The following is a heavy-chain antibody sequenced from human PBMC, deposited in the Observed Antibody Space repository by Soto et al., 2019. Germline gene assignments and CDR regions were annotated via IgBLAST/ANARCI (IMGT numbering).Heavy chain of an antibody. J-gene: IGHJ4*02. V-gene: IGHV4-31*03. CDR1: GGSISSGGYY. D-gene: IGHD3-22*01. CDR3: ARVGGHYDSSGYSDY. CDR2: IYYSGST. Sequence: SETLSLTCTLSGGSISSGGYYWRWICQHPGKGLEWIGYIYYSGSTYYNPSLKSRVTISVDTSKNQFSLKLSSVTSADTVVYYCARVGGHYDSSGYSDYWGEGTLVTVSS.